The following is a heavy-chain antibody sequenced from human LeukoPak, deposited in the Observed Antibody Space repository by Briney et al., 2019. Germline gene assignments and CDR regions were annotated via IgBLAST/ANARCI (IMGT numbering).Heavy chain of an antibody. CDR3: ARDVYYYGSGTYYNALDYYYYMDV. V-gene: IGHV4-4*07. CDR2: IYSSGST. Sequence: PSEALSLTCTVSGDSISGYYWSWIRQPAGKGLEWIGRIYSSGSTNYNPSLKSPVTMSVDTSKNQFSLQLRSVTAADTAVYYCARDVYYYGSGTYYNALDYYYYMDVWGKGTTVTVSS. CDR1: GDSISGYY. J-gene: IGHJ6*03. D-gene: IGHD3-10*01.